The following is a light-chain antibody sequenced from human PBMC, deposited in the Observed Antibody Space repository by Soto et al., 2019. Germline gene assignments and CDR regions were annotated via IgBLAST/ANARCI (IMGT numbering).Light chain of an antibody. CDR1: PGVNSNF. CDR3: QQYTNSQTWT. V-gene: IGKV3-20*01. CDR2: GAF. J-gene: IGKJ1*01. Sequence: EIVLTQSPGTLSLSPGERATLSCRTRPGVNSNFLAWYQQKPGQAPRLLVFGAFTRATGIPDEFSGTGYGTGCTLTISRLEPHDLAVYSCQQYTNSQTWTFGQGTKVEIK.